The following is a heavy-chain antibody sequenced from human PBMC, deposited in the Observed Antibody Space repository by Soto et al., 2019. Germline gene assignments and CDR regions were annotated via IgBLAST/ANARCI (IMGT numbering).Heavy chain of an antibody. CDR3: TTDSYSTIIIVRFDY. V-gene: IGHV3-15*07. D-gene: IGHD3-22*01. CDR2: IKSKTDGGTT. J-gene: IGHJ4*01. CDR1: GFTFTNAW. Sequence: GSLRLSCAASGFTFTNAWKNWVRQAPGKGLEWVGRIKSKTDGGTTDYAEPVKGRFAISRDDSNNMVYLQMNSLKIEDTAVYYCTTDSYSTIIIVRFDYWGHGTLVTISS.